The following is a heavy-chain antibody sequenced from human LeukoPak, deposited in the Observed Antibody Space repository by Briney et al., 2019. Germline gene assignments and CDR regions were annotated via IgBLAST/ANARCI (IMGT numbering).Heavy chain of an antibody. CDR2: INWDDNST. J-gene: IGHJ1*01. D-gene: IGHD6-13*01. Sequence: PGGSLRLSCAASGFIFDDYTMHWVRQAPGKGLEWVSLINWDDNSTYYADSVRGRFTISRDNSKNSLYLQMNSLRTEDTALYFCAKGQRHSISWSRPADGEYFHHWGQGTLVTVSS. V-gene: IGHV3-43*01. CDR1: GFIFDDYT. CDR3: AKGQRHSISWSRPADGEYFHH.